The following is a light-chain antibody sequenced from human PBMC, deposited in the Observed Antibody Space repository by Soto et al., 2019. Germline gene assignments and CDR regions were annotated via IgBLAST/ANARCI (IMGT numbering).Light chain of an antibody. CDR2: GAS. CDR3: QQYKDWRT. J-gene: IGKJ1*01. V-gene: IGKV3-15*01. Sequence: IVMTQSPAPLSVSPGERAPLSCRASQTIANRLAWYQQRPGQAPRLLIYGASIRATGIPARFSGSGSGTEFTLTISGLQSEDFGVYYCQQYKDWRTFGQGTNVDIK. CDR1: QTIANR.